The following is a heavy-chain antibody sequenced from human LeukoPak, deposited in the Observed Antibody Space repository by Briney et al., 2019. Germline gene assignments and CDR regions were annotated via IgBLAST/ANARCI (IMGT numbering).Heavy chain of an antibody. CDR1: GGSISSSSYY. J-gene: IGHJ4*02. Sequence: KPSETLSLTRTVSGGSISSSSYYWGWIRQPPGKGLEWIGSIYHSGSTYYNPSLKSRVTISVDTSKNQFSLKLTSVTAADTAVYYCARDKWEQIFDYWGQGTLVTVSS. V-gene: IGHV4-39*07. D-gene: IGHD1-26*01. CDR3: ARDKWEQIFDY. CDR2: IYHSGST.